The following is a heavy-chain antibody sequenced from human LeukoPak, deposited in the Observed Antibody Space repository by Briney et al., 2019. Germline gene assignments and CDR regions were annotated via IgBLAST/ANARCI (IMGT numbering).Heavy chain of an antibody. V-gene: IGHV3-30*02. Sequence: GGSLRLSCAASGFTFSSYGMHWVRQAPGKGLEWVAFIRYDGSNKYYADSVKGRFTISRDNSKNTLCLQMNSLRAEDTAVYYCARDVISGEGSGSYFRFGSLYYYYYMDVWGKGTTVTISS. CDR3: ARDVISGEGSGSYFRFGSLYYYYYMDV. CDR2: IRYDGSNK. CDR1: GFTFSSYG. J-gene: IGHJ6*03. D-gene: IGHD3-10*01.